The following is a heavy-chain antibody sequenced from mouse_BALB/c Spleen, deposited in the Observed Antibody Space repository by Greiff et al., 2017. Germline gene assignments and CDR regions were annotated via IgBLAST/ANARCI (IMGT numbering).Heavy chain of an antibody. J-gene: IGHJ4*01. CDR3: ARRGLLRSPYAMDY. CDR1: GYTFTSYW. CDR2: INPSTGYT. Sequence: QVQLQQSGAELAKPGASVKMSCKASGYTFTSYWMHWVKQRPGQGLEWIGYINPSTGYTEYNQKFKDKATLTADKSSSTAYMQLSSLTSEDSAVYYCARRGLLRSPYAMDYWGQGTSVTVSS. V-gene: IGHV1-7*01. D-gene: IGHD1-1*01.